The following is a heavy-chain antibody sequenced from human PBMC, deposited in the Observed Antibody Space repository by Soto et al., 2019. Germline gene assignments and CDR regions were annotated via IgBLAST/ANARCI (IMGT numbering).Heavy chain of an antibody. D-gene: IGHD5-12*01. V-gene: IGHV4-61*03. CDR1: GGSISSGGYS. CDR2: IHYNGNT. Sequence: SETLSLTCAVSGGSISSGGYSWIWIRQPPGKGLEWIGNIHYNGNTKYSPSLKSRVTMSVDTSKNHFSLRLISVTAADTAIYFCAREGNLGRWLQPLDFWGQGTLVTVSS. J-gene: IGHJ4*02. CDR3: AREGNLGRWLQPLDF.